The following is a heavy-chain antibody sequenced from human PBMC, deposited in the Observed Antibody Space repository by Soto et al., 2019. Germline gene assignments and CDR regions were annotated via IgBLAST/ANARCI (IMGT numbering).Heavy chain of an antibody. D-gene: IGHD4-17*01. V-gene: IGHV1-46*01. CDR2: INPSGGST. CDR1: GYTFTSYY. Sequence: QVQLVQSGAEVKKPGASVKVSCKASGYTFTSYYMHWVRQAPGQGLEWMGIINPSGGSTSYAQKFQGRVTMTRDTSPSTVYMELSSLRSEDTAVHYCARGTTVTTYYYYGMDVWGQGTTVTVSS. J-gene: IGHJ6*02. CDR3: ARGTTVTTYYYYGMDV.